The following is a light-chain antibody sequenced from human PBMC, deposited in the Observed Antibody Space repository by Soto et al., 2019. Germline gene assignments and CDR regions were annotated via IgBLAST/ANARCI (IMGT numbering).Light chain of an antibody. Sequence: EIVLTQSPATLSLSPGERVTLSCRASQSVSSYLAWYQQKPGQAPRLLIYDASNRATGIPARFSGSGSGTDFILTISSLEPEDFAVYYCQQHSHWPPWTFGQGTRVEIQ. J-gene: IGKJ1*01. CDR2: DAS. V-gene: IGKV3-11*01. CDR1: QSVSSY. CDR3: QQHSHWPPWT.